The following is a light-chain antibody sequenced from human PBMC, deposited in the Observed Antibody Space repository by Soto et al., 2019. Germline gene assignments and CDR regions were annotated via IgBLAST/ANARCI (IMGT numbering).Light chain of an antibody. CDR1: SSNIGAGYD. CDR2: GNS. J-gene: IGLJ1*01. Sequence: QSVLTQPPSVSRAPGQRVTISCTGSSSNIGAGYDVHWYQQLPGTAPKLLIYGNSNRPSGVPDRFSGSKSGTSASLAITGLQAEDEADYYCQSYDSSLSGHYVLGTGTKVT. V-gene: IGLV1-40*01. CDR3: QSYDSSLSGHYV.